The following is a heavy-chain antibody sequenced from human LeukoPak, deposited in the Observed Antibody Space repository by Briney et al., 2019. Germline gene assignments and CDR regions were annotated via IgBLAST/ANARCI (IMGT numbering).Heavy chain of an antibody. CDR2: INQSGST. D-gene: IGHD3-22*01. CDR3: ATLGGLYYESHGYPDFDH. J-gene: IGHJ4*02. CDR1: GGSLSPYY. V-gene: IGHV4-34*01. Sequence: PSETLSLTCSVSGGSLSPYYWSWIRQPPGGGLEWLGEINQSGSTNYNPSLKSRLTISVEKFKNQFSLEVTSVTAADTAIYYCATLGGLYYESHGYPDFDHWGQGTLVTVSS.